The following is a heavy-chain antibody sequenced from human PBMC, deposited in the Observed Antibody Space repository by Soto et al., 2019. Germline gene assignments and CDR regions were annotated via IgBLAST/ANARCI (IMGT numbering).Heavy chain of an antibody. CDR1: GGSISSSSYY. CDR3: ARHLGYCSSTSCYTTYYYYYGMDV. Sequence: SETLSLTCTVSGGSISSSSYYWGWIRQPPXKGLEWIGSIYYSGSTYYNPSLKSRVTISVDTSKNQFSLKLSSVTAADTAVYYCARHLGYCSSTSCYTTYYYYYGMDVWGQGTTVTVSS. D-gene: IGHD2-2*02. V-gene: IGHV4-39*01. J-gene: IGHJ6*02. CDR2: IYYSGST.